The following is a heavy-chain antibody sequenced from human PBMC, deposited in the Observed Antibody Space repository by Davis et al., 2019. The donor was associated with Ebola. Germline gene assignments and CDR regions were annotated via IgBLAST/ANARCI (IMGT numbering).Heavy chain of an antibody. D-gene: IGHD3-10*01. J-gene: IGHJ6*02. Sequence: PSETLSLTCTVSGGSVSSGTYYWSWIRQPAGKGLEWIGHIHSGGSTNYNPSLRSRVTISIDTSTNQVSLNVNSVTAADTAVYYCARNGTSSFSRYHYYGMDVWGPGTTVTVSS. CDR3: ARNGTSSFSRYHYYGMDV. CDR1: GGSVSSGTYY. CDR2: IHSGGST. V-gene: IGHV4-61*09.